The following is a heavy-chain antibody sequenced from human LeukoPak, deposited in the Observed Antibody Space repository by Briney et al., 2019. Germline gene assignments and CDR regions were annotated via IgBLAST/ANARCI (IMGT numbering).Heavy chain of an antibody. D-gene: IGHD5-12*01. Sequence: QAGGSLRLSCAASGFTFSNSAMTWVRQAPGKGLEWLSSITGGSANSEYADSVKGRFTISRDNSKNTLYLQMNSLRVEDTAVYYCAKNLWDVDIVVHGWFDPWGQGTLVTVSS. CDR3: AKNLWDVDIVVHGWFDP. J-gene: IGHJ5*02. CDR2: ITGGSANS. CDR1: GFTFSNSA. V-gene: IGHV3-23*01.